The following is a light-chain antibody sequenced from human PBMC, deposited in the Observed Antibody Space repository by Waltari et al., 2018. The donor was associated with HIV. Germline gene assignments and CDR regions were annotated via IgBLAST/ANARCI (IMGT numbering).Light chain of an antibody. J-gene: IGLJ2*01. V-gene: IGLV1-40*01. Sequence: QSELTQPPSVSAAPGQRVTIPCTGSRSNIGAGYDVHWYQQVPGRAPKVVIYGNSNRPSGVPDRFSGSKSGSSASLVITGLQSEDEADYYCQSYDSNLSGLFGGGTKVTVL. CDR3: QSYDSNLSGL. CDR1: RSNIGAGYD. CDR2: GNS.